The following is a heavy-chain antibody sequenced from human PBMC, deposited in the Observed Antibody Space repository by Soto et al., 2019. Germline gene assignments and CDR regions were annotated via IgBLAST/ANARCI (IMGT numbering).Heavy chain of an antibody. Sequence: PSETLSLTCTVSGGSISSYYWSWIRQPPGKGLEWIGYIYYSGSTNYYPSLKSRVTISVDTSKNQFSLKLSFVTAADTAVYYCARADIVVVPAARDYYYYYMDVWGKGTTVTVSS. CDR1: GGSISSYY. CDR2: IYYSGST. CDR3: ARADIVVVPAARDYYYYYMDV. D-gene: IGHD2-2*01. V-gene: IGHV4-59*08. J-gene: IGHJ6*03.